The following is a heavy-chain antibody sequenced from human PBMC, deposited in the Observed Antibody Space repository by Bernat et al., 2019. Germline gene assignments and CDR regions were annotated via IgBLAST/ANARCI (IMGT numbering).Heavy chain of an antibody. CDR3: ARDSLGGGDCWDV. CDR1: GFTFSSYG. D-gene: IGHD2-21*02. J-gene: IGHJ6*02. CDR2: IRYDGSNK. V-gene: IGHV3-30*02. Sequence: QVQLVESGGGVVQPGGSLRLSCAASGFTFSSYGMHWVRQAPGKGLEWVAFIRYDGSNKYYADSVKGRFTISRDNAENSLYLQMNSLRAEDTAIYYCARDSLGGGDCWDVWGQGTTVTVSS.